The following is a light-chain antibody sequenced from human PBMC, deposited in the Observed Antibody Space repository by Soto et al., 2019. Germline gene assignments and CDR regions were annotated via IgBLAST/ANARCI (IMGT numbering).Light chain of an antibody. CDR3: SSYTTSSTYV. V-gene: IGLV2-14*03. Sequence: QSALTQPASLSGSPGQSIAISCTGTSSDVGAYNYVSWYQQHPGKAPKLMIYHVSNRPSGVSDRFSGSKSDNTASLTISGLQAEDEADYYCSSYTTSSTYVFGTGTKVTVL. CDR2: HVS. CDR1: SSDVGAYNY. J-gene: IGLJ1*01.